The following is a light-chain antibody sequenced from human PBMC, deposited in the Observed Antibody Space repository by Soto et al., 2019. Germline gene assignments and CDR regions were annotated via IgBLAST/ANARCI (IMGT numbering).Light chain of an antibody. V-gene: IGKV1-39*01. CDR1: QSISKY. Sequence: DIRMTQSTSSLSASVGDRFTITCRTSQSISKYLNWYQQKPGKAPKLLIYTTSSLQRGVPSRFSGSGSGTDFTLTISSLQPEDFATYYCQQSYSTPLTFGGGTKVDIK. J-gene: IGKJ4*01. CDR3: QQSYSTPLT. CDR2: TTS.